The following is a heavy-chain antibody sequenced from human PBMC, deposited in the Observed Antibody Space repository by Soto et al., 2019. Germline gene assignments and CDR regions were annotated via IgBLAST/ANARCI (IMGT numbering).Heavy chain of an antibody. J-gene: IGHJ5*02. D-gene: IGHD1-26*01. CDR2: ISYDGSNK. Sequence: GGSLRLSCAASGFTFSNFAVHWVRQAPGKGLEWVAVISYDGSNKYYADSVKGRFTISRDNSRNTLYLQMNSLRAEDTAVYYCAKDQWLGSYYLSSWFDPWGQGTLVTVSS. CDR1: GFTFSNFA. CDR3: AKDQWLGSYYLSSWFDP. V-gene: IGHV3-30*04.